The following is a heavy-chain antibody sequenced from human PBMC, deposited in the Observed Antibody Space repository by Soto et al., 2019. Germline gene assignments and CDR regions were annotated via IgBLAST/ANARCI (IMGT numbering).Heavy chain of an antibody. CDR2: IYSGGST. J-gene: IGHJ4*02. V-gene: IGHV3-66*01. D-gene: IGHD5-12*01. CDR1: GFTVSSNY. Sequence: EVQLVESGGGLVQPGGSLRLSCAASGFTVSSNYMSWVRQAPGKGLEWVSVIYSGGSTYYADSVKGRFTISRDNSKNTLYLQMNSLRAGDTAVYYCARGTTLNGWLRNYFDYWGQGTLVTVSS. CDR3: ARGTTLNGWLRNYFDY.